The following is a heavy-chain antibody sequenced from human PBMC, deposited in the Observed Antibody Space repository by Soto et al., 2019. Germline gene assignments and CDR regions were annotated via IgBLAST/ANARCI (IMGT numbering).Heavy chain of an antibody. D-gene: IGHD3-22*01. J-gene: IGHJ3*02. CDR1: GGTCSSYA. Sequence: SVKVSCKDSGGTCSSYAISGGRQAHRQGLEWMGGIIPIFGTANYAQKFQGRVTITADESTSTAYMELSSLRSEDTAVYYCARGVFYYDSSGYYPTGAFDIWGQGTMVTVSS. V-gene: IGHV1-69*13. CDR3: ARGVFYYDSSGYYPTGAFDI. CDR2: IIPIFGTA.